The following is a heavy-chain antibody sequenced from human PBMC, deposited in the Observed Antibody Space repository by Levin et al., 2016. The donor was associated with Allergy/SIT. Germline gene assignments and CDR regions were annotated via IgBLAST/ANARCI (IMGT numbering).Heavy chain of an antibody. J-gene: IGHJ4*02. D-gene: IGHD6-6*01. CDR1: GFTFSSYG. CDR2: IWYDGSNK. CDR3: AREDPIAAPFDY. Sequence: GGSLRLSCAASGFTFSSYGMHWVRQAPGKGLEWVAVIWYDGSNKYYADSVKGRFTISRDNSKNTLYLQMNSLRAEDTAVYYCAREDPIAAPFDYWGQGTLVTVSS. V-gene: IGHV3-33*01.